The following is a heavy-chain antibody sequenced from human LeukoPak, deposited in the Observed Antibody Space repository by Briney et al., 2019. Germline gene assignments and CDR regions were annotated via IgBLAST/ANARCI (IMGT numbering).Heavy chain of an antibody. CDR3: ARDGDYYDSSGPFDY. CDR1: GFTFSSYS. D-gene: IGHD3-22*01. J-gene: IGHJ4*02. V-gene: IGHV3-21*01. CDR2: ISSSSSYI. Sequence: GSLRLSCAASGFTFSSYSMVWVRQAPGKGLEWVSSISSSSSYIYYADSVKGRFTISRDNAKNSLYLQMNSLRAEDTAVYYCARDGDYYDSSGPFDYWGQGTLVTVSS.